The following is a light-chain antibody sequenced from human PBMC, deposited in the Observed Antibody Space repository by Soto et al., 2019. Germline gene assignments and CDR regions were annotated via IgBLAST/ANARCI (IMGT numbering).Light chain of an antibody. CDR2: GAS. CDR3: QQYTTSPLT. V-gene: IGKV3-20*01. J-gene: IGKJ3*01. Sequence: EIVLTQSPGTLSLSPGERATLSCRASQSVSNNYLAWYQQKPGQAPRLLIYGASSRATGIPDRFSGSGSGTDFTLTISRLEPEDFAVYYCQQYTTSPLTFGPGTKVDI. CDR1: QSVSNNY.